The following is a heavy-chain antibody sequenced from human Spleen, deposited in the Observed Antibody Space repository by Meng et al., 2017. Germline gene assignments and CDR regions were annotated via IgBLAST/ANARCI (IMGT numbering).Heavy chain of an antibody. CDR2: IIPIFGTA. CDR1: GGTFSSSA. V-gene: IGHV1-69*13. J-gene: IGHJ6*02. CDR3: ARVIAVAGNYYYYGMDV. Sequence: SVKVSCKASGGTFSSSAISWVRQAPGQGLEWMGGIIPIFGTANYAQKFQGRVTITADESTSTAYMELSSLRSEDTAVYYCARVIAVAGNYYYYGMDVWGQGTTVTVSS. D-gene: IGHD6-19*01.